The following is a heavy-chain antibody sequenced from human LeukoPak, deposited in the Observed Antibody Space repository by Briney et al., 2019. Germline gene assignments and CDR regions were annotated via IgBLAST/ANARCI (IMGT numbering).Heavy chain of an antibody. CDR2: INPKSGDT. V-gene: IGHV1-2*02. Sequence: ASVKVSCKASGYTFTGYYMHWVRQAPGQRLEWMGWINPKSGDTKYAQKFQGRVTMTRDTSISTAYMELSRLRSDDTAVYYCARDPVGTYYYDSSGYYYGPYFDYWGQGTLVTVSS. CDR1: GYTFTGYY. D-gene: IGHD3-22*01. J-gene: IGHJ4*02. CDR3: ARDPVGTYYYDSSGYYYGPYFDY.